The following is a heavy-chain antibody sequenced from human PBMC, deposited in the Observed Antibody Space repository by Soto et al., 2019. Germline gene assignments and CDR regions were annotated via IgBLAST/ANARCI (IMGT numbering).Heavy chain of an antibody. CDR3: ARDNDRLQLGGNYYYIMDV. CDR1: GGTFSSYA. J-gene: IGHJ6*02. D-gene: IGHD4-4*01. V-gene: IGHV1-69*12. CDR2: IIPLFRTP. Sequence: QVQLVQSGAEVKEPGSSVKVSCKASGGTFSSYAISWVRQAPGQGLEWMGGIIPLFRTPDYAQKFQGRVTITADEPTSTAYMELSSPRFDDTAVYYCARDNDRLQLGGNYYYIMDVWGQGTTITVSS.